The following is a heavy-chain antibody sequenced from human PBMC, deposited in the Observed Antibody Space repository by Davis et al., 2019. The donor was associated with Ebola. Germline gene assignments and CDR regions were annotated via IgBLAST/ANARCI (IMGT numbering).Heavy chain of an antibody. CDR3: AREARIVVIPTAIRGAWFDP. CDR2: INPNSCCT. V-gene: IGHV1-2*02. D-gene: IGHD2-2*01. J-gene: IGHJ5*02. Sequence: AASVKVSCKASGYTFTGYYMHWVRQAPGQGLEWMGWINPNSCCTNYAQKFQGRVTLTRDTSISTASMELRRLRSDDTAVYYCAREARIVVIPTAIRGAWFDPWGQGTLVTVSS. CDR1: GYTFTGYY.